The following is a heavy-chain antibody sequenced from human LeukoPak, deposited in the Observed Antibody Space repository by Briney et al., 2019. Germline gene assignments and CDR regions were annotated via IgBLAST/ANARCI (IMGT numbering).Heavy chain of an antibody. CDR3: ARRGGYGSGNNWFDP. CDR1: GSSFTSYW. J-gene: IGHJ5*02. CDR2: IYPGDSDT. Sequence: GGSLQISCQGSGSSFTSYWIGWARQVPGKGLEWMGIIYPGDSDTRYSPSFQGQVTISADKSISTAYLQWSSLKASDTAMYYCARRGGYGSGNNWFDPWGQGTLVTVSS. V-gene: IGHV5-51*01. D-gene: IGHD3-10*01.